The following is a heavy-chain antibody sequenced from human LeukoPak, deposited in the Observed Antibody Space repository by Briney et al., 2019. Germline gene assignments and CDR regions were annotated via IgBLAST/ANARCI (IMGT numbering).Heavy chain of an antibody. CDR1: GYTLTELS. J-gene: IGHJ4*02. V-gene: IGHV1-24*01. CDR2: FDPEDGET. Sequence: VSVKVSCKVSGYTLTELSMHWVRQAPGKGLEWMGGFDPEDGETIYAQKFQGRVTMTEDTSTDTAYMELSSLRSEDTAVYFCATDTVGYCGADTCYSEAYWGQGTLVTVSS. CDR3: ATDTVGYCGADTCYSEAY. D-gene: IGHD2-15*01.